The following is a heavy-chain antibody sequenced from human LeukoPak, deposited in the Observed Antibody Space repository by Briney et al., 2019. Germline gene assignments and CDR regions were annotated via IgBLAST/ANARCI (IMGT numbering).Heavy chain of an antibody. CDR1: GYTFTSNY. CDR2: IYPRDGST. CDR3: ARDQEGFDY. Sequence: ASVKVSCKASGYTFTSNYIHWVRQAPGQGLEWMGMIYPRDGSTSYAQKFQGRVTVTRGTSTSTVHMELSGLRSEDTAVYYCARDQEGFDYWGQGTLVTVSS. V-gene: IGHV1-46*01. J-gene: IGHJ4*02.